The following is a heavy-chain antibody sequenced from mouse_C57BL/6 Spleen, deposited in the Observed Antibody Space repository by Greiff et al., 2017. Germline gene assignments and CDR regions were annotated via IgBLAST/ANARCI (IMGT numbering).Heavy chain of an antibody. D-gene: IGHD2-4*01. Sequence: VQLQQSGPELVKPGASVKMSCKASGYTFTDYNMHWVKQSHGKSLEWIGYINPNNGGTSYNQKFKGKATLTVNKSSSTAYMELRSLTSEDSAVYYCARLPLYYDYGGGYYAMDYWGQGTSVTVSS. CDR3: ARLPLYYDYGGGYYAMDY. J-gene: IGHJ4*01. CDR2: INPNNGGT. CDR1: GYTFTDYN. V-gene: IGHV1-22*01.